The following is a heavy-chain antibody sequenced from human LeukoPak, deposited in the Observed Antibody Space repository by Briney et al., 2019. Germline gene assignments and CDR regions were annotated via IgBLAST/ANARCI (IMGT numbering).Heavy chain of an antibody. V-gene: IGHV4-59*12. CDR2: IYYSGST. J-gene: IGHJ4*02. CDR3: AIERHPLRDPYFDY. Sequence: SETPSLTCTVSGGSISSYYWSWIRQPPGKGLEWIGYIYYSGSTNYNPSLKSRVTISVDTSKNQFSLKLSSVTAADTAVYYCAIERHPLRDPYFDYWGQGTLVTVSS. D-gene: IGHD2-15*01. CDR1: GGSISSYY.